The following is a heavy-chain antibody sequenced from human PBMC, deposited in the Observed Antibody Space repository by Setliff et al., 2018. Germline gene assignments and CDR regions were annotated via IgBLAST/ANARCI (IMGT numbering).Heavy chain of an antibody. D-gene: IGHD1-26*01. CDR2: LNPSSGNT. CDR3: ARAHSGSDFHDPFDI. V-gene: IGHV1-8*03. CDR1: GYSFTSND. Sequence: ASVKVSCKASGYSFTSNDINWVRQATGQGPEWMGWLNPSSGNTGYAPKFQGRVTITRSTSLSTAYMELSSLRSEDTAIYYCARAHSGSDFHDPFDIWGQGMMVTAS. J-gene: IGHJ3*02.